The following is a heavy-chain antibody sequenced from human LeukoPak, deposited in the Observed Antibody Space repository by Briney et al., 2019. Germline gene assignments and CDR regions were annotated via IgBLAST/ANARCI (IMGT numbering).Heavy chain of an antibody. V-gene: IGHV4-4*07. J-gene: IGHJ4*02. D-gene: IGHD6-19*01. CDR2: IYTSGST. CDR3: ARTDSSGWYPRFDY. CDR1: GGSISSYY. Sequence: SETLSLTCTVSGGSISSYYWSWIRQPAGKGLEWIGRIYTSGSTNYNPSLKSRVTMSVDTSKNQFSLKLSSVTAADTAVYYCARTDSSGWYPRFDYWGQGTLVTVSS.